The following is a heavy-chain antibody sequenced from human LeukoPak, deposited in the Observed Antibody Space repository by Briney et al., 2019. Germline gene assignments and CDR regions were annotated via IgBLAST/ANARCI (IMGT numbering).Heavy chain of an antibody. J-gene: IGHJ4*02. D-gene: IGHD6-19*01. CDR3: AREDPSGYSSGWYYFDY. CDR2: IIPIFGTA. Sequence: SCAASGFTFTNYAMSWVRQAPGQGLEWMGGIIPIFGTANYAQKFQGRVTITADESTSTAYMELSSLRSEDTAVYYCAREDPSGYSSGWYYFDYWGQGTLVTVSS. V-gene: IGHV1-69*01. CDR1: GFTFTNYA.